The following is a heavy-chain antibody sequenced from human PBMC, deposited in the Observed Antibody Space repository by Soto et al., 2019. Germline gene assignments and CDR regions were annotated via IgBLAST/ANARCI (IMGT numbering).Heavy chain of an antibody. CDR1: GGTFSIYA. CDR2: IIPIFGTA. J-gene: IGHJ4*02. CDR3: ARVNCSGGSCDDIFDY. Sequence: SVKVSCKASGGTFSIYAISWVRQAPGQGLEWMGGIIPIFGTANYAQKFQGRVTITADESTSTAYMELSSLRSEDTAVYYCARVNCSGGSCDDIFDYWGQGTLVTVSS. V-gene: IGHV1-69*13. D-gene: IGHD2-15*01.